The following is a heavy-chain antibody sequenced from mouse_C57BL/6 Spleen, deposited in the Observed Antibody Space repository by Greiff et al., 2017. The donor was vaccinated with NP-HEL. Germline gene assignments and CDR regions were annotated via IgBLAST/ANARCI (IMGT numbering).Heavy chain of an antibody. J-gene: IGHJ4*01. CDR3: ARDQGNYAMDY. CDR1: GFTFSDYY. CDR2: INYDGSST. D-gene: IGHD3-2*02. V-gene: IGHV5-16*01. Sequence: EVQVVESEGGLVQPGSSMKLSCTASGFTFSDYYMAWVRQVPEKGLEWVANINYDGSSTYYLDSLKSRFIISRDNAKNILYLQMSSLKSEDTATYYCARDQGNYAMDYWGQGTSVTVSS.